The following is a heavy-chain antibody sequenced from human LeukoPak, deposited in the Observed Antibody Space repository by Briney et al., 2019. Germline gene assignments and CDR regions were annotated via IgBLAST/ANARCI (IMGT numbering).Heavy chain of an antibody. V-gene: IGHV3-30*03. CDR1: GFTFSSYG. CDR2: ISYDGSNK. CDR3: AGWKGFSSSSQY. J-gene: IGHJ4*02. D-gene: IGHD6-13*01. Sequence: PGRSLRLSCAASGFTFSSYGMHWVRQAPGKGLEWVAVISYDGSNKYYADSVKGRFTISRDNAKNTLYLQMNSLRAEDTAVYYCAGWKGFSSSSQYWGQGTLVTVSS.